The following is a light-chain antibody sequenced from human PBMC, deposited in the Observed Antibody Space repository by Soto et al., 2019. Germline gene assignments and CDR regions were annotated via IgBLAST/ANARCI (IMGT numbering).Light chain of an antibody. CDR1: QSVSSY. CDR2: DAS. Sequence: EIVLTQSPATLSLSPGERATLSCRASQSVSSYFAWYQQKPGQAPRLLIYDASNRATGIPARFSGSGSGTDFTLTISSLEPEDFALYYCQQPTDWPLTFGQATKVQIK. V-gene: IGKV3-11*01. CDR3: QQPTDWPLT. J-gene: IGKJ1*01.